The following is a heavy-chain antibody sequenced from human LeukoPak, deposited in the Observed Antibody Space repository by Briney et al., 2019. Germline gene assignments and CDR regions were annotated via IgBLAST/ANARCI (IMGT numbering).Heavy chain of an antibody. CDR3: ARDSYDYDSHFEDVFDS. J-gene: IGHJ3*01. D-gene: IGHD3-22*01. CDR2: AHSSGHT. Sequence: PSETLSLTCTVSGGSIRTNYWGWIRQPPGKGLEWIGYAHSSGHTRSSTSLKSRVTISIDMSNNHVFLRLTSVTAADTALYYCARDSYDYDSHFEDVFDSWGQGTMVTVSS. V-gene: IGHV4-59*01. CDR1: GGSIRTNY.